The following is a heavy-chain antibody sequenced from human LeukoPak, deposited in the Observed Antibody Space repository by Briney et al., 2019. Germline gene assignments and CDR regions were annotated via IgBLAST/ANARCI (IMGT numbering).Heavy chain of an antibody. CDR2: IIPILGIA. CDR1: GGTFSSYA. CDR3: ARGLRRAYYDFWSGPYYYMDV. Sequence: SVKVSCKASGGTFSSYAISWVRQAPGQGLEWMGRIIPILGIANYAQKFQGRVTITADKSTSTAYMELSSLRSEDTAVYYCARGLRRAYYDFWSGPYYYMDVWGKGTTVTVSS. J-gene: IGHJ6*03. D-gene: IGHD3-3*01. V-gene: IGHV1-69*04.